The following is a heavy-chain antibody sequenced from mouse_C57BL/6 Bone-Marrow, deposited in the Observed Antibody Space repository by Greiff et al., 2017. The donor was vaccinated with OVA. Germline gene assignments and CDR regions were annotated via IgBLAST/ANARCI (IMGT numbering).Heavy chain of an antibody. D-gene: IGHD3-2*02. CDR1: GYTFTDYY. CDR2: IYPGSGNT. CDR3: AGSSGYPSLHY. V-gene: IGHV1-76*01. Sequence: QVQLKESGAELVRPGASVKLSCKASGYTFTDYYINWVKQRPGQGLEWIARIYPGSGNTYYNEKFKGKATLTAEKSSSTAYMQLSSLTSEDSAVYFCAGSSGYPSLHYWGQGTTLTVSS. J-gene: IGHJ2*01.